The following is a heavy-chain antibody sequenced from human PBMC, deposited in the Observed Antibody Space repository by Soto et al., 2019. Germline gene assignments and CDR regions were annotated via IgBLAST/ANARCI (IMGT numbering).Heavy chain of an antibody. CDR3: VKRDLAY. J-gene: IGHJ4*02. Sequence: PVGSLRLSCAVSGLTFKSYAMSWVRQAPGKGLEWVSTISDSGGSTSYADSVKGRLTISRDNSMNTLYLQMDSLRVEDTAVYYCVKRDLAYWGQGTLVTVSS. CDR2: ISDSGGST. CDR1: GLTFKSYA. V-gene: IGHV3-23*01.